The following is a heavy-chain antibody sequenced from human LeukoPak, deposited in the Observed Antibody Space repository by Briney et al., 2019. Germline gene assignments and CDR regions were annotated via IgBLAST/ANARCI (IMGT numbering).Heavy chain of an antibody. CDR3: TTIRPDF. D-gene: IGHD5-12*01. V-gene: IGHV3-74*01. J-gene: IGHJ4*02. Sequence: GGSLRLSCAASGFSFSTYWLRWVRQDPGKGLVWVSRIKDNGTTHYADSVKGRFTISRDNAKNTLYLQMNSLRAEDTGVYYCTTIRPDFWGRGTLVTVSS. CDR2: IKDNGTT. CDR1: GFSFSTYW.